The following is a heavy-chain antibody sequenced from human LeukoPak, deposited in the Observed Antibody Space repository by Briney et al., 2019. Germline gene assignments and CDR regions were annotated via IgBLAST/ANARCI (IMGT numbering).Heavy chain of an antibody. D-gene: IGHD1-26*01. CDR1: GFTFSTYA. CDR3: ARGRWELYQASAF. CDR2: ISSNGGST. Sequence: GGSLRLSCAASGFTFSTYAMHWVRQAPGKGLEYVSAISSNGGSTYYANSVKGRFTISRDNSKNTLYLQMGSLRAEDMAVYYCARGRWELYQASAFWAQGPLVTVSS. J-gene: IGHJ4*02. V-gene: IGHV3-64*01.